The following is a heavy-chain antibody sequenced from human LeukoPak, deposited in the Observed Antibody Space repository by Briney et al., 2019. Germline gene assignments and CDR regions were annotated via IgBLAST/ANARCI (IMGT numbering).Heavy chain of an antibody. CDR3: ARGGPWYYFDY. V-gene: IGHV1-69*04. J-gene: IGHJ4*02. Sequence: GASVKVSCKASGGTFSSYAISWVRQAPGQGLEWMGRIIPILGIANYAQKFQGRVSITADKSTSTAYMELSSLRSEDTAVYYCARGGPWYYFDYWGQGTLVTVSS. CDR2: IIPILGIA. D-gene: IGHD2-8*01. CDR1: GGTFSSYA.